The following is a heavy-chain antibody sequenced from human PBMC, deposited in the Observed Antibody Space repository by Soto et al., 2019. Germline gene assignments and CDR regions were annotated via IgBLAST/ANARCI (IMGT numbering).Heavy chain of an antibody. Sequence: WEPLSLTCTVSGGSMSTYYWSWIRQPAGKGLQWIGRMFSSGSTNYDPSLKSRVSMSLDTSKNQFSLYLRSVTAADTAVYYCARGKTDSGKNWLDPCGQGTPVTV. CDR1: GGSMSTYY. J-gene: IGHJ5*02. V-gene: IGHV4-4*07. CDR2: MFSSGST. D-gene: IGHD2-21*01. CDR3: ARGKTDSGKNWLDP.